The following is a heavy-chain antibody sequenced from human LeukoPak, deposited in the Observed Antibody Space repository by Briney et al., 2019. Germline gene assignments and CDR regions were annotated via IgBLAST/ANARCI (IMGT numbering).Heavy chain of an antibody. V-gene: IGHV3-23*01. J-gene: IGHJ6*03. CDR1: GFKFSDYG. CDR3: AKSRNFYYYFMEV. Sequence: GGSLRLSCAASGFKFSDYGMIWVRQVPGKGLEWVAGITGSDYADHADSVKGRFTISRDNSKNKLYLQMNSLRAEDTAFYYCAKSRNFYYYFMEVSGRGTKVTISS. CDR2: ITGSDYA.